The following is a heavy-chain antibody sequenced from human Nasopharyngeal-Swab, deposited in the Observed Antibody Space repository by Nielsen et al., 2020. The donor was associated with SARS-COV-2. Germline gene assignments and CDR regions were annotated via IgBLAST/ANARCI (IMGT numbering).Heavy chain of an antibody. CDR2: INPNSGGT. D-gene: IGHD2-15*01. V-gene: IGHV1-2*02. J-gene: IGHJ3*02. CDR3: ARGEWWDACDI. Sequence: SSKASSYSSTGDYTLRLRQAAPRGLVWMVSINPNSGGTNYSQKFQGRVTMTRGTTISTAYMELSRRRSDETAVYYCARGEWWDACDIWGQGTMVTVSS. CDR1: SYSSTGDY.